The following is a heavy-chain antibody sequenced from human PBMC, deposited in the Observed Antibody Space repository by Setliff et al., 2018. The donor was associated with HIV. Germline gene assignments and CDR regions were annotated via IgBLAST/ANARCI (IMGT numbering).Heavy chain of an antibody. CDR1: GGTFTGYQ. D-gene: IGHD2-8*01. Sequence: SVKVSCKASGGTFTGYQIHWVRQAPGQGLEWLGWINPHTGATNYAQNFQGRATMTREKSISTAYLDLSGLRSDDTAVYYCSKSMKFYYYGLDVWGPGTAVTVSS. CDR2: INPHTGAT. V-gene: IGHV1-2*02. CDR3: SKSMKFYYYGLDV. J-gene: IGHJ6*02.